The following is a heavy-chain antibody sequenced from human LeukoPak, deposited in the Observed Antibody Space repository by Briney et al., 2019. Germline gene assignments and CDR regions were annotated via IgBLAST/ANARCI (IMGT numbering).Heavy chain of an antibody. CDR3: ARSSEGRYYYDSSGYSYYYYYMDV. J-gene: IGHJ6*03. Sequence: SETLSLTCTVSGGSISSSSYYWGWIRQPPGKGLEWIGSIYYSGSTYYNPSLKSRVTISVDTSKNQFSLKLNSVTAADTAVYYCARSSEGRYYYDSSGYSYYYYYMDVWGKGPRSPSP. CDR1: GGSISSSSYY. V-gene: IGHV4-39*07. CDR2: IYYSGST. D-gene: IGHD3-22*01.